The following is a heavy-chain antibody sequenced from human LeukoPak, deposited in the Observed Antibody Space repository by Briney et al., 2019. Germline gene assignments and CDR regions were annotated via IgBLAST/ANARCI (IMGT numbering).Heavy chain of an antibody. V-gene: IGHV3-30*02. CDR1: GFNFNSYG. D-gene: IGHD5-24*01. CDR2: IRYDGSKK. Sequence: PGGSLRLSCAASGFNFNSYGMHWVRQAPGKGLEWVAFIRYDGSKKYYADSVKGRFTISRDNAKNSLYLQMNSLRAEDTALYYCAKDPSRDGYNSVFDYWGQGTLVTVSS. J-gene: IGHJ4*02. CDR3: AKDPSRDGYNSVFDY.